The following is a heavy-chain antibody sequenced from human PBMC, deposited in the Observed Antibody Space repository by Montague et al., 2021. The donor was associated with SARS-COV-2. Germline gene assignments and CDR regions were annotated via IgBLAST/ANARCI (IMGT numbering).Heavy chain of an antibody. Sequence: SETLSLTCTVSGGSISSSTYYWGWIRQPPGKGLEWIGSIYYSGSTYYNPSLKSRVTISVDTSKNQFSLKLSSVTAADTAVYYCARHGWGWLRLLRPFDYWAREPWSPSPQ. D-gene: IGHD5-12*01. CDR2: IYYSGST. CDR3: ARHGWGWLRLLRPFDY. CDR1: GGSISSSTYY. J-gene: IGHJ4*02. V-gene: IGHV4-39*01.